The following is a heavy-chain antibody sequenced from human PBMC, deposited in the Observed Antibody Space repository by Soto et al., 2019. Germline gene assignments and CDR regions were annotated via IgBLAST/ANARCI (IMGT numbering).Heavy chain of an antibody. D-gene: IGHD2-2*01. Sequence: SETLSLTCTVSGGSISSSSYYWGWIRQPPGKGLEWIGSIYYSGSTYYNPSLKSRVTISVDTSKNQFSLKLSSVTAADTAVYYCARHELVVPAAMPRYYWGQGTLVTVSS. CDR3: ARHELVVPAAMPRYY. V-gene: IGHV4-39*01. CDR1: GGSISSSSYY. J-gene: IGHJ4*02. CDR2: IYYSGST.